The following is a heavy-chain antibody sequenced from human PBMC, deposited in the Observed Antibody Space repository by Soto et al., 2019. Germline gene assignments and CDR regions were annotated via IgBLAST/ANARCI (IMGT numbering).Heavy chain of an antibody. D-gene: IGHD3-3*01. J-gene: IGHJ6*03. Sequence: SETLSLTCTVSGGSISSYYWSWIRQPPGKGLEWIGYIYYSGSTNYNPSLKSRVTISVDTSKNQFSLKLSSVTAADTAVYYCASSPGLRFLEWLSFTENYYYMDVWGKGTTVTVSS. CDR1: GGSISSYY. CDR3: ASSPGLRFLEWLSFTENYYYMDV. CDR2: IYYSGST. V-gene: IGHV4-59*01.